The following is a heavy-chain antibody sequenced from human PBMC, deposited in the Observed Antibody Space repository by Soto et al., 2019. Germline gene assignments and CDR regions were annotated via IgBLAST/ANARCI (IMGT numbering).Heavy chain of an antibody. Sequence: QVQLVQSGAEVKKPGASVKVSCKASGYTFISYGISWVRQAPGQGLEWMGGVSPYNDNTKYEQNLQGRVTMTTDTFTSTAYLELRSLTSDDTAVYYCVRDDTGVALDWGQGTLVTVSS. CDR1: GYTFISYG. CDR3: VRDDTGVALD. CDR2: VSPYNDNT. D-gene: IGHD5-18*01. J-gene: IGHJ4*02. V-gene: IGHV1-18*01.